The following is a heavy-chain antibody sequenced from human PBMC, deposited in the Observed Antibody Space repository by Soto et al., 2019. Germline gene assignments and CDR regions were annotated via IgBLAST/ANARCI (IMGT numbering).Heavy chain of an antibody. J-gene: IGHJ4*02. V-gene: IGHV1-2*02. CDR1: GYTFTGYY. D-gene: IGHD5-18*01. CDR3: GSRRYGWDDY. Sequence: ASVKVSCKASGYTFTGYYMHWVRQAPGQGLEWIGWINPNSGGTNYAQKRQGRVTMTRDTSISTACMEVSRVRSDGTAVDCGGSRRYGWDDYWGQGTLVTVSS. CDR2: INPNSGGT.